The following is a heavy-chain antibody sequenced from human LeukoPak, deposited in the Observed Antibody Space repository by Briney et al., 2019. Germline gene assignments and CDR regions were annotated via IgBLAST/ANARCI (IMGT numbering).Heavy chain of an antibody. CDR1: GGSICSDDYY. Sequence: PSGTLSLTCTVSGGSICSDDYYWGWGRQPPGNWLEWVGSINYRATTHHNPSLVSRVTISVDMSINQYSLRMTSATTADTALYYCAKTRGRGQVDPGTSGYINYWGQRTLVTVSS. CDR2: INYRATT. V-gene: IGHV4-39*01. CDR3: AKTRGRGQVDPGTSGYINY. J-gene: IGHJ4*02. D-gene: IGHD5-12*01.